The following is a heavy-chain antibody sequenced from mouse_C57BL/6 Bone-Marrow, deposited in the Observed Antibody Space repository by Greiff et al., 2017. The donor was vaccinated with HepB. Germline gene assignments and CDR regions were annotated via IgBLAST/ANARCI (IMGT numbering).Heavy chain of an antibody. Sequence: EVKLVESGGDLVKPGGSLKLSCAASGFTFSSYGMSWVRQTPDKRLEWVATISSGGSYTYYPDSVKGRFTISRDNAKNTLYLQMSSLKSEDTAMYYGARRYEGCYLYDAMDYWGQGTSVTVSS. CDR2: ISSGGSYT. V-gene: IGHV5-6*02. J-gene: IGHJ4*01. D-gene: IGHD2-3*01. CDR3: ARRYEGCYLYDAMDY. CDR1: GFTFSSYG.